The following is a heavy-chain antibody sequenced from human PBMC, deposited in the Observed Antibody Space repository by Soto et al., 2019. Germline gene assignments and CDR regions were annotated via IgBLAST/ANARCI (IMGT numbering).Heavy chain of an antibody. CDR2: MNPNSGNG. CDR1: GYAFSNND. CDR3: ARMATSGTLNWFDP. Sequence: ASVKVSCKASGYAFSNNDISWVRQSTGQGLEWMGWMNPNSGNGGYAQKFQGRVTMTRDTPTSTAYMELSSLASDDTAIYYCARMATSGTLNWFDPWGQGTLVTVSS. J-gene: IGHJ5*02. V-gene: IGHV1-8*01.